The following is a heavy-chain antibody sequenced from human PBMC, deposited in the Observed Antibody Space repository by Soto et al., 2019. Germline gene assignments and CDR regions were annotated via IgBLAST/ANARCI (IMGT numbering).Heavy chain of an antibody. V-gene: IGHV3-48*02. CDR1: GFTFSSYS. CDR2: ISSSSSTI. J-gene: IGHJ6*02. CDR3: ARGHLSLDYDFLEGGDYYYYGMDV. Sequence: GGSLRLSCAASGFTFSSYSMNWVRQAPGKGLEWVSYISSSSSTIYYADSVKGRFTISRDNAKNSLYLQMNSLRDEDTAVYYCARGHLSLDYDFLEGGDYYYYGMDVWGQGTTVTVSS. D-gene: IGHD3-3*01.